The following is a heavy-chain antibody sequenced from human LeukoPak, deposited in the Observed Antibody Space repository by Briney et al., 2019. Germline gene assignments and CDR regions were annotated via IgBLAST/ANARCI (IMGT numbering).Heavy chain of an antibody. V-gene: IGHV3-30*04. CDR3: ARDRSIAAEVWFDP. D-gene: IGHD6-13*01. J-gene: IGHJ5*02. CDR2: ISYDGSNK. Sequence: GRSLRLSCAASGFTFSSYAMHWVRQAPGKGLEWVAVISYDGSNKYYADSVKGRFTISRDNSKNTLYLQMNSLRAEDTAVYYCARDRSIAAEVWFDPWGQGTLVTVSS. CDR1: GFTFSSYA.